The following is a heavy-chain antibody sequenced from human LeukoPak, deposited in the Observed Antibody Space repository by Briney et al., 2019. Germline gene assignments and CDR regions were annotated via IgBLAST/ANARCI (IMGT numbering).Heavy chain of an antibody. V-gene: IGHV4-59*08. CDR2: IYYLGST. D-gene: IGHD6-6*01. CDR3: ARGGIAVRRGFDY. CDR1: GASISSYY. J-gene: IGHJ4*02. Sequence: SETLSLTCTFSGASISSYYWSWIRQPPGKGLEWIGYIYYLGSTNYNPSLNSRVIISLDTSKNQFSLKLSSVTAADTAVYYCARGGIAVRRGFDYWGQGTLVTVSS.